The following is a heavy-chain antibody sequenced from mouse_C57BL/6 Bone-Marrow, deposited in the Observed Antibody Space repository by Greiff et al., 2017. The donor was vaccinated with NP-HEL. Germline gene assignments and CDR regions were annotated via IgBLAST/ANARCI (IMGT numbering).Heavy chain of an antibody. D-gene: IGHD2-1*01. CDR2: ISNGGGST. V-gene: IGHV5-12*01. CDR1: GFTFSDYY. CDR3: ARHEGYGNYVFAY. Sequence: EVMLVESGGGLVQPGGSLKLSCAASGFTFSDYYMYWVRQTPEKRLEWVAYISNGGGSTYYPDTVKGRFTISRDNAKNTLYLQMSRLKSEDTAMYYCARHEGYGNYVFAYWGQGTLVTVSA. J-gene: IGHJ3*01.